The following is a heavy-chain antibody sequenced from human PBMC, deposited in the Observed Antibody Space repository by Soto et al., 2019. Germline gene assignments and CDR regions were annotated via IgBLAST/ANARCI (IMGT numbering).Heavy chain of an antibody. CDR2: IYYSGST. J-gene: IGHJ4*02. CDR1: GGSISSSSYY. V-gene: IGHV4-39*01. D-gene: IGHD3-22*01. CDR3: ASLSLHNYYDSSGYYYFDY. Sequence: SETLSLTCTVSGGSISSSSYYWGWIRQPPGKGLEWIGSIYYSGSTYYNPSLKSRVTISVEASKNQFSLTLSSVTAADTAVYYCASLSLHNYYDSSGYYYFDYWGQGTLVTVSS.